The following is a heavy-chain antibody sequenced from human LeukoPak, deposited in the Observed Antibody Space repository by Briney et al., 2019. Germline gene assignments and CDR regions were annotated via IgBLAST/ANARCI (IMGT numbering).Heavy chain of an antibody. CDR1: GYTFTSYD. CDR2: MNPNSGNT. Sequence: ALVKVSCKASGYTFTSYDINWVRQATGQGLEWMGWMNPNSGNTGYAQKFQGRVTMTRNTSISTAYMELSSLRSEDTAVYYCARASDYYDSSGYYTVDDYWGQGTLVTVSS. CDR3: ARASDYYDSSGYYTVDDY. D-gene: IGHD3-22*01. J-gene: IGHJ4*02. V-gene: IGHV1-8*01.